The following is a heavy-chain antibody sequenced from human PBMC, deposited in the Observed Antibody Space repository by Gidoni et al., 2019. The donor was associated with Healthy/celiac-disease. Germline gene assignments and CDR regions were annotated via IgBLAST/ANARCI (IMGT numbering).Heavy chain of an antibody. CDR3: TRTGPAAAEVY. V-gene: IGHV3-73*02. CDR1: GFTFSGSA. D-gene: IGHD6-13*01. Sequence: EVQLVESGGGLVQTGGSLKLSWAASGFTFSGSAMHWVRQASGKGMEWVGRIRSKANTYATAYAASVNGRFTISRDDSKNTAYLQMNSLKTEDTAVYYCTRTGPAAAEVYWGQGTLVTVSS. CDR2: IRSKANTYAT. J-gene: IGHJ4*02.